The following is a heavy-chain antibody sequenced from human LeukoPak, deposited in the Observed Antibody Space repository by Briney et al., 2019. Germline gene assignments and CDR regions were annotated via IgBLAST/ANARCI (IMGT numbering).Heavy chain of an antibody. D-gene: IGHD3-10*01. J-gene: IGHJ6*03. Sequence: SETLSLTCTVSGGSISSYYWSWIRQPPGKGLEWIGYIYYRGSTNYNPSLKSRVTISADTSKNQFSLKLTSVTAADTAVYYCARITMPSGYMDVWGKGTTVTVSS. CDR1: GGSISSYY. V-gene: IGHV4-59*01. CDR3: ARITMPSGYMDV. CDR2: IYYRGST.